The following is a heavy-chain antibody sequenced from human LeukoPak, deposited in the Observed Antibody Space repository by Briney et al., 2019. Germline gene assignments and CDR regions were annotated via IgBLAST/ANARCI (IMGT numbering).Heavy chain of an antibody. CDR3: ARWQHDSGSYSPFDY. CDR2: INPDSGST. D-gene: IGHD3-10*01. V-gene: IGHV1-2*02. Sequence: ASAKVSCKASGYSFSDYYMHWVRQAPGQGLEWMGWINPDSGSTTYAQKFQGRVTMTRDTSITTAYMELSRLRSDDTAVYYCARWQHDSGSYSPFDYWGQGTLVTVSS. J-gene: IGHJ4*02. CDR1: GYSFSDYY.